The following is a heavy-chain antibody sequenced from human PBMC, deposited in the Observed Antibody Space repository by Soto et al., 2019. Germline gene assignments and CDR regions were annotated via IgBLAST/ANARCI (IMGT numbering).Heavy chain of an antibody. V-gene: IGHV4-31*03. CDR2: IYYSGST. CDR1: GGSISSGGYY. Sequence: SETLSLTCTVSGGSISSGGYYWSWIRQHPGKGLEWIGYIYYSGSTYYNPSLKSRVTISVDTSKNQFSLKLSSVTAADTAVYYCARDVNNWNDVKPKKRGDYHYGMDVWGQGTTVLVSS. J-gene: IGHJ6*01. CDR3: ARDVNNWNDVKPKKRGDYHYGMDV. D-gene: IGHD1-20*01.